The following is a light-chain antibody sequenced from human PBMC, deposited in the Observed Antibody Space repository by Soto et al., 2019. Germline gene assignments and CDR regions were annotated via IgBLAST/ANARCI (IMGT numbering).Light chain of an antibody. CDR3: QHYESTPPT. J-gene: IGKJ2*01. Sequence: DIVMTQCPDSLAVSLGERATINCKSSQSVLYSSNNKNYLAWYQQRPGQPPKLLIYWASTRESGVPDRFSGSGSGTDFTLTIASLQGEDVAVYYCQHYESTPPTFGQGTKLEIK. CDR1: QSVLYSSNNKNY. CDR2: WAS. V-gene: IGKV4-1*01.